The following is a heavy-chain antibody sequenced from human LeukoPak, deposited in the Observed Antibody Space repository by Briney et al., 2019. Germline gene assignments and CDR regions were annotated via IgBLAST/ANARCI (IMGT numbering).Heavy chain of an antibody. V-gene: IGHV4-30-4*08. Sequence: PSETLSLTCTVSGGSISSGDYYWSWIRQPPGKGLEWIGYIYYSGSTYYNPSLKSRVTISVDTSKNQFSLKLSSVTAADTAVYYCARLTVVPAAIGAWGHGTLVTVSS. J-gene: IGHJ1*01. CDR2: IYYSGST. CDR1: GGSISSGDYY. CDR3: ARLTVVPAAIGA. D-gene: IGHD2-2*02.